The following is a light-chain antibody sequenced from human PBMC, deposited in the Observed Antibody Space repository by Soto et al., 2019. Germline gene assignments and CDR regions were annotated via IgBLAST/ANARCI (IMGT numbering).Light chain of an antibody. Sequence: SYELPQPPSVSVSPGQTASITCSGAKLGDKYACWYQQKPGQSPVLVIYQDSKRPSGIPERFSGSNSWNTATLTISGTQAMDEADYYCQAWDSSTAFFGTGTKLTVL. V-gene: IGLV3-1*01. CDR2: QDS. CDR3: QAWDSSTAF. J-gene: IGLJ1*01. CDR1: KLGDKY.